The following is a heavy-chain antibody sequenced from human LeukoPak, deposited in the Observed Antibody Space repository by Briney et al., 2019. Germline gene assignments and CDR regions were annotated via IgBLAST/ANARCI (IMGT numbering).Heavy chain of an antibody. CDR2: IYYSGGT. V-gene: IGHV4-59*01. CDR1: GVSITSYY. D-gene: IGHD3-10*01. J-gene: IGHJ6*02. CDR3: ARDLWFGFQYGMDV. Sequence: SETLSLTCTVSGVSITSYYWSWIRQPPGKGLEWIGYIYYSGGTKYNPSLKSRVTISVDTSKNQFSLKLSSVTAADTAVYYCARDLWFGFQYGMDVWGQGTTVTVSS.